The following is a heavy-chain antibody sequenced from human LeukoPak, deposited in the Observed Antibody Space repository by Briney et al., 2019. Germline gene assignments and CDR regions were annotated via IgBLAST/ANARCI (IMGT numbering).Heavy chain of an antibody. CDR1: GFTFSSYS. V-gene: IGHV3-21*01. CDR2: ISSSYSYI. J-gene: IGHJ4*02. Sequence: GGSLRLSCAASGFTFSSYSMNWVRQAPGKGLEWVSSISSSYSYIYYADSVKGRFTISRDNAKNSLYLQMNSLRAEDTAVYYCARDLSEDMGAYWGQGTLVTVSS. CDR3: ARDLSEDMGAY. D-gene: IGHD2-15*01.